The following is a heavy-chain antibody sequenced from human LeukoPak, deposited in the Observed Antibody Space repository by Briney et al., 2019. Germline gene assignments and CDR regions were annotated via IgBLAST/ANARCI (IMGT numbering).Heavy chain of an antibody. CDR1: GFTFSSYA. CDR2: ISGSGGST. J-gene: IGHJ6*03. V-gene: IGHV3-23*01. Sequence: PGGSLRLSCAASGFTFSSYAMSWVRQAPGKGLEWVSAISGSGGSTYYADSAKGRFTISRDNAKNSLYLQMNSLRAEDTALYYCARVVGYNGFWSGYYYYYYMDVWGKGTTVTVSS. CDR3: ARVVGYNGFWSGYYYYYYMDV. D-gene: IGHD3-3*01.